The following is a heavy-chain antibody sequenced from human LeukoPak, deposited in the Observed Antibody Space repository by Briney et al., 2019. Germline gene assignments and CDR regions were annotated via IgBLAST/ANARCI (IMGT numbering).Heavy chain of an antibody. CDR2: IIPIFGTA. V-gene: IGHV1-69*05. D-gene: IGHD3-22*01. CDR3: ASNYYDSSGYPDY. Sequence: SVKVSCKASGGTFSSYAISWVRQAPGQGLEWMGGIIPIFGTANYAQKFQGRVTITTDESTSTAYMELSSLRSEDTAVYYCASNYYDSSGYPDYWGQGTLVTVSS. J-gene: IGHJ4*02. CDR1: GGTFSSYA.